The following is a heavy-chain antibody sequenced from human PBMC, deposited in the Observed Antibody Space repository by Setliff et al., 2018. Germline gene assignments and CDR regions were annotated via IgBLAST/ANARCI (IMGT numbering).Heavy chain of an antibody. Sequence: TGGSLRLSCAASGFTFSKYEMNWVRRAPGKGLEWVSYINITGSPTYYAGSVKGRFTISRDNAKNTLSLQMDSLTVADTGIYYCARDLLKDPWGQGTLVTVSS. CDR3: ARDLLKDP. V-gene: IGHV3-48*03. CDR1: GFTFSKYE. J-gene: IGHJ5*02. CDR2: INITGSPT.